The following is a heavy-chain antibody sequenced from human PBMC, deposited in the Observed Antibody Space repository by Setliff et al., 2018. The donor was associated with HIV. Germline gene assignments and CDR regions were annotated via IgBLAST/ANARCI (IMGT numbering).Heavy chain of an antibody. D-gene: IGHD5-18*01. Sequence: ASVQVSCQASGYTFTGYYMHWVRQAPGQGLEWMGWINPNSGGTNYAQKFQGRVTMTRDTSISTAYMELSRLSSDDTAVYYCARLGVLGYSYGYGWGQGTLVTVSS. CDR3: ARLGVLGYSYGYG. CDR2: INPNSGGT. CDR1: GYTFTGYY. J-gene: IGHJ4*02. V-gene: IGHV1-2*02.